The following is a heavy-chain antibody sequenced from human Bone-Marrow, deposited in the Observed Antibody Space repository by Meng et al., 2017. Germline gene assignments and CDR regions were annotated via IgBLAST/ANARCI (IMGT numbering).Heavy chain of an antibody. J-gene: IGHJ4*02. CDR2: IYTSGST. Sequence: SETLSLTCTVSGGSISSYYWSWIRRPAGKGLEWIGRIYTSGSTNYNPSLKRRVTMSVDTSKNQFSLKLSSVTAADTAAYYCAREYYDSSGYYSRWGQGTLVTVSS. V-gene: IGHV4-4*07. CDR1: GGSISSYY. D-gene: IGHD3-22*01. CDR3: AREYYDSSGYYSR.